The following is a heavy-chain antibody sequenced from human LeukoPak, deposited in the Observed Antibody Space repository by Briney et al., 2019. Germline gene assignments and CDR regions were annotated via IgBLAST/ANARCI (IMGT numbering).Heavy chain of an antibody. Sequence: PGGTLRLSCAASGFTFSSYWMSWVRQAPGKGLEWVANIKQDGSEKYYADSVKGRFTISRDNAKSSLYLQMNSLRAEDTAVYYCARVACGGSCYFSPRWYYYYYMDVWGKGTTVTVSS. D-gene: IGHD2-15*01. CDR1: GFTFSSYW. V-gene: IGHV3-7*01. J-gene: IGHJ6*03. CDR3: ARVACGGSCYFSPRWYYYYYMDV. CDR2: IKQDGSEK.